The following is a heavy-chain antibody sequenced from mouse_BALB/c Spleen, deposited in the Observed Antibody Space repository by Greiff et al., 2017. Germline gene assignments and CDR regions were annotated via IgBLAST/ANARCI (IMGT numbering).Heavy chain of an antibody. CDR2: INPYNDGT. D-gene: IGHD1-1*01. CDR3: ARSYYGPYYAMDY. CDR1: GYTFTSYV. J-gene: IGHJ4*01. V-gene: IGHV1-14*01. Sequence: VQLKESGPELVKPGASVKMSCKASGYTFTSYVMHWVKQKPGQGLEWIGYINPYNDGTKYNEKFKGKATLTSDKSSSTAYMELSSLTSEDSAVYYCARSYYGPYYAMDYWGQGTSVTVSS.